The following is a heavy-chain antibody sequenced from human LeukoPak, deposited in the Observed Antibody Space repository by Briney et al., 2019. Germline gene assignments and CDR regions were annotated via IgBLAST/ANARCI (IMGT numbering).Heavy chain of an antibody. CDR3: ARDYGFLPRYCSGDNCYSDVGDF. D-gene: IGHD2-15*01. CDR1: GYTFTGYY. J-gene: IGHJ4*02. CDR2: INPNSGGT. V-gene: IGHV1-2*02. Sequence: ASVKVSCKASGYTFTGYYMHWVRQAPGQGLEWMGWINPNSGGTNYAQKFQGRVTMTRDTSITTAYMELGSLRSDDTAVYYCARDYGFLPRYCSGDNCYSDVGDFWGQGTLVTVSS.